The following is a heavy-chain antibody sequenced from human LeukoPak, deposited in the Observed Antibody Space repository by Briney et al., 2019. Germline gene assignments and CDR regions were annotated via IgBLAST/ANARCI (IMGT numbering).Heavy chain of an antibody. CDR3: ANGAYYYDSSGSTGY. J-gene: IGHJ4*02. D-gene: IGHD3-22*01. Sequence: GGSLRLSCAASGFTFSSYWMSWVRQAPEKGLEWVANINQGGSEKYYVDSVRGRFTISRDNAKNSLYLQMNSLRAEDTAVYYCANGAYYYDSSGSTGYWGQGTLVTVSS. V-gene: IGHV3-7*01. CDR1: GFTFSSYW. CDR2: INQGGSEK.